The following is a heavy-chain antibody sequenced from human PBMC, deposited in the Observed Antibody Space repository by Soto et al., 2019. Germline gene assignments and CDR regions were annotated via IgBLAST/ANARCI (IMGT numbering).Heavy chain of an antibody. J-gene: IGHJ4*02. Sequence: QVQLVQSGAEVKKPGASVKVSCKASGYTFTSYAMHWVRQAPGQRLEWMRWINAGNGNTKYSQKFQGRVTITRDTSASTAYMELSSLRSEDLAVYYCARDAGSSYGYIWGQGALVTVCS. CDR1: GYTFTSYA. CDR2: INAGNGNT. V-gene: IGHV1-3*01. CDR3: ARDAGSSYGYI. D-gene: IGHD5-18*01.